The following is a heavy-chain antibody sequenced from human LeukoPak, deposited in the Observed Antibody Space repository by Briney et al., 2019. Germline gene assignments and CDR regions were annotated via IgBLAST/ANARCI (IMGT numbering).Heavy chain of an antibody. CDR2: IYPGDSDT. D-gene: IGHD6-19*01. CDR1: GYTFTTNW. Sequence: GESLKISCNGSGYTFTTNWIGWVRQMPGKGREWMGIIYPGDSDTRYSPSFQGQVTISADKSISTAYLQWSSLKASDTAMYYCARPRSGWALDYWGQGTLVTVSS. CDR3: ARPRSGWALDY. V-gene: IGHV5-51*01. J-gene: IGHJ4*02.